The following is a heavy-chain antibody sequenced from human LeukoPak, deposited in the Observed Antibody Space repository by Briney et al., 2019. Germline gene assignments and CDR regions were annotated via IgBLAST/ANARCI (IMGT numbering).Heavy chain of an antibody. CDR1: GYTFTGYY. J-gene: IGHJ1*01. Sequence: GASAKVSCKASGYTFTGYYMHWVRQAPGQGLEWMGWINPNSGGTNYAQKFQGRVTMTRDTSISTAYMELSRLRSDDTAVYYCARARYCSSTSCYRTSGDATYFQHWGQGTLVTVSS. CDR2: INPNSGGT. D-gene: IGHD2-2*02. V-gene: IGHV1-2*02. CDR3: ARARYCSSTSCYRTSGDATYFQH.